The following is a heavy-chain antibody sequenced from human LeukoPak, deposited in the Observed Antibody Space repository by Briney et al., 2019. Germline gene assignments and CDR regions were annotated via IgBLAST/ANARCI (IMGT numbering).Heavy chain of an antibody. Sequence: ASVKVSCEASGYTFTSYGISWVRQAPGQGLEWMGWISAYNGNTNYAQKLQGRVTMTTDTSTSTAYMELRSLRSDDTAVYYCARTPPSYYYDSSGLGDWGQGTLVTVSS. CDR1: GYTFTSYG. J-gene: IGHJ4*02. V-gene: IGHV1-18*01. D-gene: IGHD3-22*01. CDR3: ARTPPSYYYDSSGLGD. CDR2: ISAYNGNT.